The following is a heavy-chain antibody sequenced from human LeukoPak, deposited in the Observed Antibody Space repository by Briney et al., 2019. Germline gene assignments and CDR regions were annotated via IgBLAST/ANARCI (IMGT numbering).Heavy chain of an antibody. J-gene: IGHJ4*02. CDR3: ARDSSSWYGIDY. CDR1: GGTFSSYA. CDR2: IIPILGIA. V-gene: IGHV1-69*04. Sequence: SVKVSCKASGGTFSSYAISWVRQAPGQGLEWMGRIIPILGIANYAQKFQGRVTITADKSTSTAYMELSSLRSEDTAVYYCARDSSSWYGIDYWGQGTLVSVS. D-gene: IGHD6-13*01.